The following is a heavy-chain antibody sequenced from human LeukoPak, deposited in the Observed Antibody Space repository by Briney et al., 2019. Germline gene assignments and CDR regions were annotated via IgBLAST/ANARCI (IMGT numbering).Heavy chain of an antibody. V-gene: IGHV4-34*01. CDR1: GGSFSGYY. D-gene: IGHD6-19*01. J-gene: IGHJ5*02. CDR3: ASRRPGIAVAGTLGSRFDP. Sequence: SETLSLTCAVYGGSFSGYYWSWIRQPPGKGLEWIGEINHSGSTNYNHSLKSRVTITVDTSKNQFSPKLSSVTAADTAMYCCASRRPGIAVAGTLGSRFDPWGQGTLVTVSS. CDR2: INHSGST.